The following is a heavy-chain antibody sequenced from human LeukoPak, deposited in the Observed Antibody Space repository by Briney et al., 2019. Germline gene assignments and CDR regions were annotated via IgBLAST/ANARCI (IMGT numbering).Heavy chain of an antibody. CDR1: GFTFSSYA. D-gene: IGHD4-23*01. J-gene: IGHJ4*02. CDR2: ISGSGGST. V-gene: IGHV3-23*01. CDR3: AKDGSTVVTPGYYFDY. Sequence: GGSLRLSRAASGFTFSSYAMSWVRQAPGKGLEWVSAISGSGGSTYYADSVKGRFTISRDNSKNTLYLQMNSLRAEDTAVYYCAKDGSTVVTPGYYFDYWGQGTLVTVSS.